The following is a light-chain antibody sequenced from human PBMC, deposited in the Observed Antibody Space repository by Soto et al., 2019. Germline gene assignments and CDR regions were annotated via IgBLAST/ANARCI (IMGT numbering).Light chain of an antibody. CDR3: QQYNTYSPTWT. V-gene: IGKV1-5*01. CDR1: QSISNW. CDR2: DAS. J-gene: IGKJ1*01. Sequence: DIQVSQSPSTLSASVGDRVTITCRASQSISNWLAWYQQKPGKAPKLLIYDASSLESGVPSRFSGSGSGTEFTLTISSLQRDDSATYYCQQYNTYSPTWTFGQGTNVDIK.